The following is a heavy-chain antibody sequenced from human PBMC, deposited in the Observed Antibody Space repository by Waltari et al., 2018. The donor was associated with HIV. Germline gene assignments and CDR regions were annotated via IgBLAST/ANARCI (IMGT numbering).Heavy chain of an antibody. V-gene: IGHV4-4*07. CDR2: IYTSGST. D-gene: IGHD1-26*01. Sequence: QVQLQESGPGLVKPSETLSLTCTVSGASISIYYWSWIRQPAGKGLEWIGRIYTSGSTNYNPSLKSRVTMSVDTSKNQFSLKLSSVTAADTAVYFCARVRAHSGNYPFSYYFDYWGQGTLVTVSS. CDR3: ARVRAHSGNYPFSYYFDY. J-gene: IGHJ4*02. CDR1: GASISIYY.